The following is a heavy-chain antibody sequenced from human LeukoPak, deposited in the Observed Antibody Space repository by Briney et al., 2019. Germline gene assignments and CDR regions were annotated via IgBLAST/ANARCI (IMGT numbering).Heavy chain of an antibody. V-gene: IGHV1-69*01. CDR3: ARNQPYDSSGYYYFPRWFDP. Sequence: GSSVTVSCKASGGTFSSYAISWVRQAPGQGLEWMGGIIPIFGTANYAQKFQGRVTITADESTSTAYMELSSLRSEDTAVYYCARNQPYDSSGYYYFPRWFDPWGQGTLVTVSS. CDR1: GGTFSSYA. J-gene: IGHJ5*02. CDR2: IIPIFGTA. D-gene: IGHD3-22*01.